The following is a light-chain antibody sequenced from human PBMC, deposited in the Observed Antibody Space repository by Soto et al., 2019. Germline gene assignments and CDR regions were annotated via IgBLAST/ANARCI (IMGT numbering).Light chain of an antibody. CDR3: SSYTISNTLPFV. Sequence: QSVLTQPRSVSGSPGQSVTISCTGTTSDVGFYNYVSWYQHHPGKAPKLIIYDVYKWPSGVPDRFSGSKSGNTASLTISGLQAEDEADYYCSSYTISNTLPFVFGTGTKLTVL. V-gene: IGLV2-11*01. CDR1: TSDVGFYNY. CDR2: DVY. J-gene: IGLJ1*01.